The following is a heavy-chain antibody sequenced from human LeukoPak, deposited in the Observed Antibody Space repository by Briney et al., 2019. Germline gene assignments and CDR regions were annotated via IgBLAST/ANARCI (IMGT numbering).Heavy chain of an antibody. D-gene: IGHD1-26*01. CDR3: AKDFGGSDYDWYFDL. Sequence: PGGSLRLSSEVSDFTFSFYAMSWVRQAPGKGLEWVAGITSSGNTTYYADPVKGRFTISRDNSNNILHLQMNSLRAEDTAIYYCAKDFGGSDYDWYFDLWGRGIVVTVSS. CDR2: ITSSGNTT. V-gene: IGHV3-23*01. J-gene: IGHJ2*01. CDR1: DFTFSFYA.